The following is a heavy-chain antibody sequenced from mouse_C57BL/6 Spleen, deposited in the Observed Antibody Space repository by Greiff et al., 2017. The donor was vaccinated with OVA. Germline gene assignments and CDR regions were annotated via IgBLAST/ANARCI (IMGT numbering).Heavy chain of an antibody. V-gene: IGHV1-53*01. J-gene: IGHJ4*01. CDR1: GYTFTSYW. D-gene: IGHD2-4*01. CDR2: INPSNGGT. CDR3: ARGGYYDSGEGHMDS. Sequence: VQLQQPGTELVKPGASVKLSCKASGYTFTSYWMHWVKQRPGQGLEWIGNINPSNGGTNYNEKFKSKATLTVDKSSSTAYMQLSSLTSEDSAFYYLARGGYYDSGEGHMDSGGQGTSVTASS.